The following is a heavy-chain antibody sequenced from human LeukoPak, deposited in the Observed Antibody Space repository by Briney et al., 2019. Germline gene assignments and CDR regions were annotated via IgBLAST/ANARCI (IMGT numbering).Heavy chain of an antibody. J-gene: IGHJ4*02. CDR1: GGSISSNRHF. CDR2: IYTSGTT. D-gene: IGHD6-19*01. Sequence: PSETLSLTCSVSGGSISSNRHFWGWIRQPPGKGLEWIGRIYTSGTTNYNPSLKSRVTMSVDTSKNQFSLKVRSVTAADTAVYYCARSVWAFDYWGQGTLVTVSS. V-gene: IGHV4-61*05. CDR3: ARSVWAFDY.